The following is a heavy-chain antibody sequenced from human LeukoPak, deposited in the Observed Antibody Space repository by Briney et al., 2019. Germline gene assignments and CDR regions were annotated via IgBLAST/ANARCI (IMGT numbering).Heavy chain of an antibody. Sequence: SETLSLTCAVYGGSFSGYYWSWIRQPPGKGLEWIGEINHSGSTNYNPSLKSRVTISVDTSKNQFSLKLSSVTAADTAVYYCARGRYSYDPYYWYFDLWGRGTLVTVSS. CDR3: ARGRYSYDPYYWYFDL. CDR2: INHSGST. V-gene: IGHV4-34*01. D-gene: IGHD5-18*01. J-gene: IGHJ2*01. CDR1: GGSFSGYY.